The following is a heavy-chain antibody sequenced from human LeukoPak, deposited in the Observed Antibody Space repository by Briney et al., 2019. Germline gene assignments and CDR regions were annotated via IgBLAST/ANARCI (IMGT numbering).Heavy chain of an antibody. V-gene: IGHV1-8*01. Sequence: GASVKVSCKASGYTFTSYDINWVRQATGQGLEWMGWMNPNSGNTGYAQKFQGRVTMTRNTSISTAYMELSSLRSEDTAVYYCAREVAVEEGYYFDYWGQGTLVTVSS. CDR2: MNPNSGNT. D-gene: IGHD6-19*01. CDR3: AREVAVEEGYYFDY. CDR1: GYTFTSYD. J-gene: IGHJ4*02.